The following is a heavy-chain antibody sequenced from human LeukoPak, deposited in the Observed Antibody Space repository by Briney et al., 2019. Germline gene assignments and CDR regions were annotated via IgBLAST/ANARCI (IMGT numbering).Heavy chain of an antibody. V-gene: IGHV3-48*03. Sequence: PGGSLRLSCAASGFTISNYEMDWVRQAPGKGLEWVSHINVGGETKTYAESVKGRFTISRDNAENSLYLQMNSLRAEDTAVYYCARDEHQYYHASSGRFDYWGQGTLVTVSS. J-gene: IGHJ4*02. CDR2: INVGGETK. CDR1: GFTISNYE. CDR3: ARDEHQYYHASSGRFDY. D-gene: IGHD3-22*01.